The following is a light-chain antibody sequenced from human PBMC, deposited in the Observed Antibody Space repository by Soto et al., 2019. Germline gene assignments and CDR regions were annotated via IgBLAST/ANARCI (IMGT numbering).Light chain of an antibody. CDR3: SSYTTTGTYV. Sequence: QSALTQPASVSGSPGQSITISCTGTSSDVGGYDYVSWYQQHPDKAPKFIIYEVTNRPSGVSHRFSGSKSGNTASLTISGLQAEDEADYYCSSYTTTGTYVFGTGTKVTVL. CDR1: SSDVGGYDY. CDR2: EVT. V-gene: IGLV2-14*01. J-gene: IGLJ1*01.